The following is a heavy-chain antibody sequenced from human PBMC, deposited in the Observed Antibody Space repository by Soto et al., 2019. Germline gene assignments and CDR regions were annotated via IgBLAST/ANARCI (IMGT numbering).Heavy chain of an antibody. Sequence: SETLSLTCAVYGGSFSGYYWSWIRQPPGKGLEWIGEINHSGSTNYNPSLKSRVTISVDTSKNQFSLKLSSVTAADTAVYYCARLGSTGPLYDYVWGSYRLAHDYWGQGTLVTVSS. CDR2: INHSGST. CDR1: GGSFSGYY. V-gene: IGHV4-34*01. CDR3: ARLGSTGPLYDYVWGSYRLAHDY. D-gene: IGHD3-16*02. J-gene: IGHJ4*02.